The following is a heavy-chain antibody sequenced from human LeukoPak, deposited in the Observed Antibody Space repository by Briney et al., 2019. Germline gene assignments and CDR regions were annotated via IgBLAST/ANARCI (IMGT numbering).Heavy chain of an antibody. V-gene: IGHV3-23*01. J-gene: IGHJ3*02. CDR1: GFIFSSYA. CDR3: AKDVSRGGSYGLGAFDI. D-gene: IGHD1-26*01. CDR2: ISGSGGST. Sequence: GGSLRLSCAASGFIFSSYAMSWVRQAPGKGLVWVSAISGSGGSTYYADSVKGRFTISRDNSKNTLYLQMNSLRAEDTAVYYCAKDVSRGGSYGLGAFDIWGPGTTVTVSS.